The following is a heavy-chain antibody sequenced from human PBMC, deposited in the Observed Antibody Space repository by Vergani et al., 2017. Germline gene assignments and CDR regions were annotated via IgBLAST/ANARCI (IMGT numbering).Heavy chain of an antibody. Sequence: QVQLQESGPGLVKPSETLSLTCTVSGGSISSYYWSWIRQPPGKGLEWIGYIYYSGSTNYNPSLKSRVTISVDTSKNQFSLKLSSVTAADTAVYYCARSGRSSGWFDPWGQGTLVTVSS. J-gene: IGHJ5*02. V-gene: IGHV4-59*01. D-gene: IGHD3-3*01. CDR3: ARSGRSSGWFDP. CDR2: IYYSGST. CDR1: GGSISSYY.